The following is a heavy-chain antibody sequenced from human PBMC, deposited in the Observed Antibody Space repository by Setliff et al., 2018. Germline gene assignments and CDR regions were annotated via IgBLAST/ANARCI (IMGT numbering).Heavy chain of an antibody. CDR2: VSVSGDNT. CDR3: AGQGPIFGSGLIPGFDQ. V-gene: IGHV3-23*01. Sequence: GGSLRLSCVASGITFTSYAMSWVRQAPGKGLEWVSTVSVSGDNTYYTGSVKGRFTTSRDNSKNTVSLQMSSLRAEDTAIYFCAGQGPIFGSGLIPGFDQWGQGTMVTVSS. J-gene: IGHJ4*02. CDR1: GITFTSYA. D-gene: IGHD3-16*01.